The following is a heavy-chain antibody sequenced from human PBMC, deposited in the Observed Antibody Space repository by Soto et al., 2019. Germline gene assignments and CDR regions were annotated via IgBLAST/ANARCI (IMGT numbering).Heavy chain of an antibody. V-gene: IGHV4-59*01. CDR1: GGSISGSY. Sequence: PSETLSLTCSVSGGSISGSYWSWIRQSPGKGLEWLGYVYYTGSTNYSPSFRSRVSISVDTSKNEFSLRLSSVTAADTAVYFCARSVAVPGAHIDYWGQGTQVTVS. D-gene: IGHD6-19*01. CDR3: ARSVAVPGAHIDY. CDR2: VYYTGST. J-gene: IGHJ4*02.